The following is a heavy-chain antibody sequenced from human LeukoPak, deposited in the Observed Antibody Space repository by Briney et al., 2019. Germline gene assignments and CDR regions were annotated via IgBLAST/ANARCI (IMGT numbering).Heavy chain of an antibody. Sequence: PGGSLRLSCAASGFTFSGSAMSWVRQASGKGLEWVSSISGSGGSTYYADSVKGRFTISRDNSKNTQYLQMNSLRAEDTAVYYCAKVEYSSNIPQHWGQGTLVTVSS. CDR1: GFTFSGSA. J-gene: IGHJ1*01. D-gene: IGHD6-6*01. CDR3: AKVEYSSNIPQH. CDR2: ISGSGGST. V-gene: IGHV3-23*01.